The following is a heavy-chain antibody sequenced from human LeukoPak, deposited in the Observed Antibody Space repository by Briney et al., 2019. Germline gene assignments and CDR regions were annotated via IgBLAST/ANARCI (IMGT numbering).Heavy chain of an antibody. Sequence: SKTLSLTCTVSGGSISSSTYYWDWIRQPPGKGLEWIGGIFYSGSTSYNPSLKSRVAISVDTSKTQLSLKLSSVTAADTAVYYCARGHHSDTSGYYPWYFDLWGRGTLVTVSS. J-gene: IGHJ2*01. CDR1: GGSISSSTYY. CDR2: IFYSGST. CDR3: ARGHHSDTSGYYPWYFDL. V-gene: IGHV4-39*01. D-gene: IGHD3-22*01.